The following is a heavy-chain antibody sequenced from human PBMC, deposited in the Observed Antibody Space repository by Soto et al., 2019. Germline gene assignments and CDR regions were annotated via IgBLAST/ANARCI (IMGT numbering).Heavy chain of an antibody. D-gene: IGHD3-16*01. CDR1: GGTFSSYA. V-gene: IGHV1-69*01. CDR2: IIPIFGTA. Sequence: VKLVQSGAEVKKPGSSVKVSCKASGGTFSSYAISWVRQAPGQGLEWMGGIIPIFGTANYAQKFQGRVTIPADESTSTAYMELSSLRSEDTAVYYCASLRAGFIRAFDIWGQGTMVTVSS. CDR3: ASLRAGFIRAFDI. J-gene: IGHJ3*02.